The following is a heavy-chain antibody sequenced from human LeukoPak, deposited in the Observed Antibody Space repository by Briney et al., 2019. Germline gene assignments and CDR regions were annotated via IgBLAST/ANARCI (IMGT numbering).Heavy chain of an antibody. CDR2: IIPIFGTA. CDR1: VYTFTTYA. Sequence: GASVKVSCKASVYTFTTYAMNWVRQAPGQGLEWMGWIIPIFGTANYAQKFQGRVTITADESTSTAYMELSSLRSEDTAVYYCARTTTVTAYSGDYYYYMDVWGKGTTVTISS. V-gene: IGHV1-69*13. J-gene: IGHJ6*03. CDR3: ARTTTVTAYSGDYYYYMDV. D-gene: IGHD4-11*01.